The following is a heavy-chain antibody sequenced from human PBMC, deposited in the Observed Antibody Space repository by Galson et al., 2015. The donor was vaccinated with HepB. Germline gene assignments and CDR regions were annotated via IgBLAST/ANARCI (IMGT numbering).Heavy chain of an antibody. J-gene: IGHJ4*02. CDR2: IVVATGNT. CDR1: GFTFTSSA. D-gene: IGHD3-22*01. CDR3: AAGGSGLGGGSDY. V-gene: IGHV1-58*01. Sequence: SVKVSCKASGFTFTSSAVQWVRQARGQRLEWIGWIVVATGNTNYAQKFQERVTITRDMSTSTAYMELSSLRSEDTAVYYCAAGGSGLGGGSDYWGQGTLVTVSS.